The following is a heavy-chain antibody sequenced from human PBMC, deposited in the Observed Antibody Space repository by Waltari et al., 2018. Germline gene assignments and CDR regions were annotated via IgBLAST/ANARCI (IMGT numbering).Heavy chain of an antibody. D-gene: IGHD1-1*01. V-gene: IGHV1-69*12. Sequence: QVQLVQSGAEVKKPGSSVKVSCKASGGNFSSYAISWVRQAPGQGLEWMGGIIPIFGTANYAQKFQGRVTITADESTSTAYMELSSLRSEDTAVYYCARIIGTTGTTDFDYWGQGTLVTVSS. J-gene: IGHJ4*02. CDR1: GGNFSSYA. CDR2: IIPIFGTA. CDR3: ARIIGTTGTTDFDY.